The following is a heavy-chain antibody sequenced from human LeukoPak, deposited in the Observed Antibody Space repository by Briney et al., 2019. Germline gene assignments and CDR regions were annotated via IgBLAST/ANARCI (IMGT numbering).Heavy chain of an antibody. V-gene: IGHV4-34*01. CDR3: ATRGNYYDSSAGSVAFDI. CDR2: INHSGNT. Sequence: PSETLSLTCAVYGGSFSAYYWSWIRQPPGRGLEWIGEINHSGNTNYNPSLKSRVTISVDTSKNQFFLKLSSVTAADTAVYYCATRGNYYDSSAGSVAFDIWGQGTMVTVSS. CDR1: GGSFSAYY. J-gene: IGHJ3*02. D-gene: IGHD3-22*01.